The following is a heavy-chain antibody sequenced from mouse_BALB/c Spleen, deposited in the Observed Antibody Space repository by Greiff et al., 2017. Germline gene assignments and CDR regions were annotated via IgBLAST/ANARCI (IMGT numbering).Heavy chain of an antibody. Sequence: EVQVVESGPGLVKPSQSLSLTCSVTGYSITSGYYWNWIRQFPGNKLEWMGYISYDGSNNYNPSLKNRISITRDTSKNQFFLKLNSVTTEDTATYYCARDDYYYWYFDVWGAGTTVTVSS. CDR1: GYSITSGYY. CDR3: ARDDYYYWYFDV. CDR2: ISYDGSN. V-gene: IGHV3-6*02. D-gene: IGHD1-1*01. J-gene: IGHJ1*01.